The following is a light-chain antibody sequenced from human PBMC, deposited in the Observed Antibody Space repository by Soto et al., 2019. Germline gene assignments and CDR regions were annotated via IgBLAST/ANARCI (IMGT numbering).Light chain of an antibody. Sequence: QAVVTQPPSASGTPGQRVTISCSGSSSNIGSNTVNWYQQLPGTAPKLLIYSNNQRPSGVPYRFSGSKSGTSASLAISGLQSEDEADYYCAAWDDSLNGVVFGGGTKVTVL. CDR2: SNN. J-gene: IGLJ2*01. CDR1: SSNIGSNT. CDR3: AAWDDSLNGVV. V-gene: IGLV1-44*01.